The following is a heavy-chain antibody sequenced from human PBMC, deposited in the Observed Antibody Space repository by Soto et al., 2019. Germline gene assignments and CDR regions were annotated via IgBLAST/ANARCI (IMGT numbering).Heavy chain of an antibody. CDR1: GYSFTSYW. Sequence: PGESLKISCKGSGYSFTSYWISWVRQMPGKGLEWMGRIDPSDSYTNYSPSFQGHVTISADKSISTAYLQWSSLKASDTAMYYCARRMSSSWYSGYYGMDVWGQGTTVTVPS. V-gene: IGHV5-10-1*01. CDR3: ARRMSSSWYSGYYGMDV. J-gene: IGHJ6*02. D-gene: IGHD6-13*01. CDR2: IDPSDSYT.